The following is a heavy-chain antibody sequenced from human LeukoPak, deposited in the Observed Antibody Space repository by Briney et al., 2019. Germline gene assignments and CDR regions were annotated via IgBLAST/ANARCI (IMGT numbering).Heavy chain of an antibody. Sequence: ASVKVSCKAPGYTFISYGISWVRQAPGQGLEWMGWISTNTGDTSYSQNFQGRVTLTTDTSTTTVFMELRSLRSDDTAIYYCARDWYCTSTGCHDTFDIWGQGTMVTVSS. CDR1: GYTFISYG. D-gene: IGHD2-2*01. V-gene: IGHV1-18*01. J-gene: IGHJ3*02. CDR2: ISTNTGDT. CDR3: ARDWYCTSTGCHDTFDI.